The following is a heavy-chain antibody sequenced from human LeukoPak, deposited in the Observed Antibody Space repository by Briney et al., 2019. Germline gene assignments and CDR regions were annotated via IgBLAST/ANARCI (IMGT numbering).Heavy chain of an antibody. V-gene: IGHV1-18*01. CDR1: GYTLTSYG. D-gene: IGHD3-10*01. CDR3: ARDSQPMAYYYYYMDV. J-gene: IGHJ6*03. CDR2: ISAYNGNT. Sequence: ASVKVSRKASGYTLTSYGISWVRQAPGQGLEWMGWISAYNGNTNYAQKLQGRVTMTTDTSTSTAYMELRSLRSDDTAVYYCARDSQPMAYYYYYMDVWGKGTTVTVSS.